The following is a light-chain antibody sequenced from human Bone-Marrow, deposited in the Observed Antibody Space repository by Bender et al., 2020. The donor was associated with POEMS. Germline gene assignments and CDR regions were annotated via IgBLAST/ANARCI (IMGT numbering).Light chain of an antibody. CDR3: SSYTTTSTVI. J-gene: IGLJ2*01. V-gene: IGLV2-14*02. CDR2: EVS. Sequence: QSALTQPASVSGSPGQSITISCTGSSSDVGSYNLVSWYQQYPGKAPKLMIYEVSQRPSGVPDRFSGSQSGTSASLTISGLQAEDEADYYCSSYTTTSTVIFGGGTKLTVL. CDR1: SSDVGSYNL.